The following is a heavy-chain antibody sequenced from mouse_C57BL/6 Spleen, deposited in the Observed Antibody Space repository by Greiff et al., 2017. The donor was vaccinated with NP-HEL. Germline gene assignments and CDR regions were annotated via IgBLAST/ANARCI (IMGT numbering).Heavy chain of an antibody. CDR2: IYPGSGST. Sequence: QVQLKQPGAELVKPGASVKMSCRASGYTFTSYWITWVKQRPGQGLEWIGDIYPGSGSTNYNEKFKSKATLTVDTSSSTAYMQLSSLTSEDSAVYYCARNEGGSSYWGQGTTLTVSS. V-gene: IGHV1-55*01. CDR1: GYTFTSYW. CDR3: ARNEGGSSY. J-gene: IGHJ2*01. D-gene: IGHD1-1*01.